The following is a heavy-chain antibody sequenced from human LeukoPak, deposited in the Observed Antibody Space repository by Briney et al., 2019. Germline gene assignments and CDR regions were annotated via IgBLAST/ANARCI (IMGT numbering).Heavy chain of an antibody. D-gene: IGHD6-13*01. J-gene: IGHJ4*02. V-gene: IGHV1-69*13. CDR3: ARGLIAAAGTGYFDY. Sequence: ASVKVSCKASGYTFTSYDISWVRQAPGQGLEWMGGIIPIFGTANYAQKFQGRVTITADESTSTAYMELSSLRSEDTAVYYCARGLIAAAGTGYFDYWGQGTLVTVSS. CDR1: GYTFTSYD. CDR2: IIPIFGTA.